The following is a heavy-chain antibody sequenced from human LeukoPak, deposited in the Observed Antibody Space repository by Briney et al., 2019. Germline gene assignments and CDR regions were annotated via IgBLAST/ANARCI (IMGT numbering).Heavy chain of an antibody. J-gene: IGHJ4*02. D-gene: IGHD6-13*01. CDR1: GYTLTELS. CDR2: FDPEDGET. Sequence: GASVTVSCTVSGYTLTELSMHWVRQAPGKGLEWMGGFDPEDGETIYAQKFQGRVTMTEDTSTDTAYMELSSLRSEDTAVYYCATDGSSWYPTNFDYWGQGTLVTVSS. CDR3: ATDGSSWYPTNFDY. V-gene: IGHV1-24*01.